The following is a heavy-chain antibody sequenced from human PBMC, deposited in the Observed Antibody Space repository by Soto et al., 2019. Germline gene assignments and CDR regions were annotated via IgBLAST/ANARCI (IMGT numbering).Heavy chain of an antibody. CDR3: ARVGIAVAGRRSLDV. CDR1: GGTFSSYA. J-gene: IGHJ6*02. D-gene: IGHD6-19*01. Sequence: QVQLVQSGAEVKKPGSSVKVSCKASGGTFSSYAISWVRQAPGQGLEWMGGIIPILGTANYAQKFQGRVTITADESMSTACMELSSLRSEDTAVYYCARVGIAVAGRRSLDVWGQGTTVTVSS. CDR2: IIPILGTA. V-gene: IGHV1-69*01.